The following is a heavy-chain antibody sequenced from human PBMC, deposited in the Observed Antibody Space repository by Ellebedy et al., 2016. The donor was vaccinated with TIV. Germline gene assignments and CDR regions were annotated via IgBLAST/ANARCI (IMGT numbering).Heavy chain of an antibody. CDR3: ARGGYSTSQYAVGGDY. CDR2: IWYDGSNK. CDR1: GFTFSSYG. V-gene: IGHV3-33*01. Sequence: GGSLRLSCAASGFTFSSYGMRWVRQAPGKGLEWVAVIWYDGSNKYYADSVKGRFTISRDNSKNTLYLQMNSLRAEETAVYYCARGGYSTSQYAVGGDYWGQGILVTVSS. D-gene: IGHD6-13*01. J-gene: IGHJ4*02.